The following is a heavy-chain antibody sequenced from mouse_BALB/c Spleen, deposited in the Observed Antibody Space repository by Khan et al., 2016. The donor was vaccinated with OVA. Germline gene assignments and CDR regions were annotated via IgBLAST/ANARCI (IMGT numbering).Heavy chain of an antibody. D-gene: IGHD6-1*01. CDR2: IAPANGDT. J-gene: IGHJ1*01. Sequence: VQLKESGAELVKPGASVRLSCTASGFTIKDTYIHWVKQRPEQGLEWIGRIAPANGDTKYDPKFQDKATLTSDTSSNTSYLQLRSLTSEDTAVYYCAHATEDARFFEVWGQGTTVTGSS. CDR1: GFTIKDTY. V-gene: IGHV14-3*02. CDR3: AHATEDARFFEV.